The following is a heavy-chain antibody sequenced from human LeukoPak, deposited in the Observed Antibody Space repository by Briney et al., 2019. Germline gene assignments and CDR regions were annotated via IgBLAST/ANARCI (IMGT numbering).Heavy chain of an antibody. J-gene: IGHJ4*02. Sequence: SETLSLTCAVYGGSFSGYYWSWIRQPPGKGLEWIGEINHSGSTNYNPSLKSRVTISVDTSKNQFSLKLSSVTAADTAVYYCARDRGGGYSGYDWVYWGQGTLVTVSS. CDR3: ARDRGGGYSGYDWVY. CDR2: INHSGST. D-gene: IGHD5-12*01. V-gene: IGHV4-34*01. CDR1: GGSFSGYY.